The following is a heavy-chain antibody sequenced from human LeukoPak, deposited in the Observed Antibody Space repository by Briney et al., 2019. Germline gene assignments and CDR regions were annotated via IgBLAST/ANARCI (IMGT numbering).Heavy chain of an antibody. CDR3: AIQNSSSGGFDY. J-gene: IGHJ4*02. V-gene: IGHV4-4*09. CDR2: IYTSGST. D-gene: IGHD6-6*01. CDR1: GFSISSGYY. Sequence: SETLSLTCTVSGFSISSGYYWGWIRQPPGKGLEWIGYIYTSGSTNYNPSLKSRVTISVDTSKNQFSLKLSSVTAADTAVYYCAIQNSSSGGFDYWGQGTLVTVSS.